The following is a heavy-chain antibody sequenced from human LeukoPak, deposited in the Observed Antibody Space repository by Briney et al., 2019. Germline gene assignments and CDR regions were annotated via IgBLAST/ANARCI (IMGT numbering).Heavy chain of an antibody. Sequence: KPSETLSLTCTVSGGSISSYYWNWLRQPAGKGLEWIGRIYTSGSTNYNPSLKSRVTMSVDTSKNQFSLKLTSVTAADAAVYYCARGGPTGLKGSSSWSISYNWFDPWGQGTLVIVSS. CDR3: ARGGPTGLKGSSSWSISYNWFDP. J-gene: IGHJ5*02. V-gene: IGHV4-4*07. CDR1: GGSISSYY. CDR2: IYTSGST. D-gene: IGHD6-13*01.